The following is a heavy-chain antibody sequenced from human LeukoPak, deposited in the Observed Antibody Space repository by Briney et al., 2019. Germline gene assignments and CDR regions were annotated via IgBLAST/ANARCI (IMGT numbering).Heavy chain of an antibody. CDR2: ITGSGGST. CDR3: AKDLSRRYYDVYYFDY. V-gene: IGHV3-23*01. J-gene: IGHJ4*02. Sequence: GGSLRLFCAASGCTFSSYAMSWVRQAPGKGLEWVSAITGSGGSTYYADSVTGRFTISRDNSKNTLYLQMNSLRAEDTAVYYCAKDLSRRYYDVYYFDYWGQGTLVTVSS. CDR1: GCTFSSYA. D-gene: IGHD3-16*01.